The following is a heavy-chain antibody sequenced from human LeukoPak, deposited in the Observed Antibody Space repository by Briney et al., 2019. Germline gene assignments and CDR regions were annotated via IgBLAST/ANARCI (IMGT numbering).Heavy chain of an antibody. V-gene: IGHV3-11*04. D-gene: IGHD3-10*01. CDR1: AFIFNNYY. J-gene: IGHJ4*02. Sequence: PGGSLRLSCAASAFIFNNYYMSWIRQAPEKGLECVSYISNSGSTMFYADSVKGRFTISRDNAKNSLYLQMDSLRAEDTVVYYCARVGRSGGVFDSWGQGTLVTVSS. CDR2: ISNSGSTM. CDR3: ARVGRSGGVFDS.